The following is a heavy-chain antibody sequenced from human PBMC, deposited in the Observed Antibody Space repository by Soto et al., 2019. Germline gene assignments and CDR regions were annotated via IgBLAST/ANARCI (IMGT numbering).Heavy chain of an antibody. D-gene: IGHD2-2*01. CDR2: INPSGGST. CDR1: GYSVTSYE. J-gene: IGHJ3*02. V-gene: IGHV1-46*01. CDR3: ARCTHGSTSCYGRLDI. Sequence: ASVKVACKASGYSVTSYEMDGVLQAPGQGLEWMGIINPSGGSTSYAQKFQGRVTMTRDTSTSTVYMELSSLRSEDTAVYYCARCTHGSTSCYGRLDIWGQGTMVTVSS.